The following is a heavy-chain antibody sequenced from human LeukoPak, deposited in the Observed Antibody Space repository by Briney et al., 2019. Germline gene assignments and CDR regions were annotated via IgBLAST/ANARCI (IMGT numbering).Heavy chain of an antibody. CDR3: ARPEGHYDILTGGSLDY. Sequence: GASLQISCKGSGYSFTSYWIGWVRPLPGKGLEWMGIIYPGDSDTRYSPSFQGRVTISADKSISTAYLQWSSLKASDTAMYYCARPEGHYDILTGGSLDYWGQGTLVTVSS. V-gene: IGHV5-51*01. CDR1: GYSFTSYW. CDR2: IYPGDSDT. J-gene: IGHJ4*02. D-gene: IGHD3-9*01.